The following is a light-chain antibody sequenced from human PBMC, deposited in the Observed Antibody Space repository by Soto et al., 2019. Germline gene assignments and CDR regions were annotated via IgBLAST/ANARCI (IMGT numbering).Light chain of an antibody. CDR3: QVWDRTASVV. CDR1: RIATKG. V-gene: IGLV3-21*02. Sequence: SYELTQPPSVSVAPGQTATLTCGGDRIATKGVHWYQQRPGQAPVVVVYDDSDRPSGIPERFSGSGSGNTATLTITRVGAGDEADYYCQVWDRTASVVFGGGTKVTVL. J-gene: IGLJ2*01. CDR2: DDS.